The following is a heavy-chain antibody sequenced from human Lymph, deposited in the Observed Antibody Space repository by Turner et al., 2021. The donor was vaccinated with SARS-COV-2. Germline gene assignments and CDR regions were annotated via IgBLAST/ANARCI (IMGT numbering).Heavy chain of an antibody. D-gene: IGHD3-16*01. Sequence: EVQLLESGGGLVQPGGSLRLSCAASGFTFNNYAMSWVRQAPGKGLEWVSTISGSGGSTYYADSVKGRFIISRDNSKNTLYLQMNGLRAEDTAVYYCANLYPTVSWEFPYGMDVWGQGTTVTVSS. V-gene: IGHV3-23*01. J-gene: IGHJ6*02. CDR1: GFTFNNYA. CDR3: ANLYPTVSWEFPYGMDV. CDR2: ISGSGGST.